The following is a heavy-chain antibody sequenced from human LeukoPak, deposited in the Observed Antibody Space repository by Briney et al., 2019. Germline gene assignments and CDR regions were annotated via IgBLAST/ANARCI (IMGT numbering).Heavy chain of an antibody. CDR1: GGSISSSSYY. CDR3: ARGRTTYYDFWSGRYYYMDV. Sequence: SETLSLTCTVSGGSISSSSYYWGWIRQPPGKGLEWIGSIYYSGSTYYNPSLKSRVTISVDTSKNQFSLKLSSVTAADTAVYYCARGRTTYYDFWSGRYYYMDVWGKGTTVTVSS. CDR2: IYYSGST. D-gene: IGHD3-3*01. J-gene: IGHJ6*03. V-gene: IGHV4-39*01.